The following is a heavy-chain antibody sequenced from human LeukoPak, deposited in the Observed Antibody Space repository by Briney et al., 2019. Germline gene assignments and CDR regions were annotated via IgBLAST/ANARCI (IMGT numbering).Heavy chain of an antibody. J-gene: IGHJ4*02. D-gene: IGHD6-13*01. V-gene: IGHV3-30*12. CDR2: ISYDGSIK. CDR1: GFTFSSHG. CDR3: AKFPNSSSGLFDY. Sequence: PGGSLRLSCAASGFTFSSHGVHCVRQAPGKGLEWVAVISYDGSIKYYADSVKGRFTISRDNSKNTLYLQMNSLRAEDTAVYYCAKFPNSSSGLFDYWGQGTLVTVSS.